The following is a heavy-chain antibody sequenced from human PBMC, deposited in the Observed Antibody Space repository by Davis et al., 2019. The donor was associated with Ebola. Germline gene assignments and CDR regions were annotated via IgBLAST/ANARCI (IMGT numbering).Heavy chain of an antibody. CDR2: ISTDESST. Sequence: GESLKISCAASGFTFSRYWMHWVRQAPGKGLVWVSRISTDESSTSYADSVKGRFTISRDNAKNTLYLQMNSLRAEDTAVYYCARDRYSSSWLQGFDPWGQGTLVTVSS. CDR1: GFTFSRYW. CDR3: ARDRYSSSWLQGFDP. J-gene: IGHJ5*02. V-gene: IGHV3-74*01. D-gene: IGHD6-13*01.